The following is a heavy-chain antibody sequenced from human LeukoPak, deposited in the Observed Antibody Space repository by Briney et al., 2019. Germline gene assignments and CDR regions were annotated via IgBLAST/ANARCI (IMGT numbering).Heavy chain of an antibody. Sequence: AGGSLRLSCAASGFTFSSYAMSWVRQAPGKGLEWVSGSSGSGDNTYYADSVKGRFTTSRDNSKNTLYVQVNSLGTEDTAAYYCAKGSYYDSSGSFYFDYWGQGTLVTVSS. D-gene: IGHD3-22*01. CDR3: AKGSYYDSSGSFYFDY. CDR2: SSGSGDNT. CDR1: GFTFSSYA. J-gene: IGHJ4*02. V-gene: IGHV3-23*01.